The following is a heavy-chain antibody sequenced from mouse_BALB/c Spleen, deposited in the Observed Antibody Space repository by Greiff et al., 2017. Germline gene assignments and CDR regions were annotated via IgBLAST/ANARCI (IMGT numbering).Heavy chain of an antibody. CDR3: ARGWYFDV. CDR2: ISSGGST. V-gene: IGHV5-6-5*01. CDR1: GFTFSSYA. J-gene: IGHJ1*01. Sequence: EVKRMESGGGLVKPGGSLKLSCAASGFTFSSYAMSWVRQTPEKRLEWVASISSGGSTYYPDSVKGRFTISRDNARNILYLQMSSLRSEDTAMYYCARGWYFDVWGAGTTVTVSS.